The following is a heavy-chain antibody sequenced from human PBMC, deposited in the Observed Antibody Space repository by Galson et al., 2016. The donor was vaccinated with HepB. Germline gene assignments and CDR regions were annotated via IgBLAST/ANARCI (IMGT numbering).Heavy chain of an antibody. Sequence: SLRLSCAASGFTFSTYWMHWFRQAPGKGRVWVSRINSDGSSTSFADSVKGRFTISRDNAKNTLYLQMNSLRAEDTAVNYCASSVRGSGSPPGGYWGQGTLVTVSS. CDR2: INSDGSST. CDR3: ASSVRGSGSPPGGY. J-gene: IGHJ4*02. V-gene: IGHV3-74*01. CDR1: GFTFSTYW. D-gene: IGHD3-10*01.